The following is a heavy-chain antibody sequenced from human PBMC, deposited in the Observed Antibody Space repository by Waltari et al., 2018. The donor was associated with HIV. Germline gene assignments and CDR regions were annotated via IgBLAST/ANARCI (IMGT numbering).Heavy chain of an antibody. CDR2: FDPEQGKT. D-gene: IGHD2-15*01. CDR1: GYHTGDCS. Sequence: QVPLVQSGAEVKNPGASVKVSCKALGYHTGDCSIHWVGPASGKGLEWMGDFDPEQGKTIYAQDFQGRVTMTEDAATDTAYMELSSLRSEDTAVYYCTTEGLYCSGGTCYSRFDPWGQGTLVTVSS. V-gene: IGHV1-24*01. J-gene: IGHJ5*02. CDR3: TTEGLYCSGGTCYSRFDP.